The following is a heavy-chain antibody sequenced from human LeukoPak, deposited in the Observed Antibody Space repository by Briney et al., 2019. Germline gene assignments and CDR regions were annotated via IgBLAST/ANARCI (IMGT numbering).Heavy chain of an antibody. CDR1: GFTFDDYA. D-gene: IGHD2-15*01. V-gene: IGHV3-9*01. CDR2: ISWNSGSI. Sequence: PGGSLRLSCAASGFTFDDYAMHWVRQAPGKGLEWVSGISWNSGSIGYAVSVKGRFTISRDNAKNSLYLQMNSLRAEDTALYYCAKSVVPYPKGYFDYWGQGTLVTVSS. CDR3: AKSVVPYPKGYFDY. J-gene: IGHJ4*02.